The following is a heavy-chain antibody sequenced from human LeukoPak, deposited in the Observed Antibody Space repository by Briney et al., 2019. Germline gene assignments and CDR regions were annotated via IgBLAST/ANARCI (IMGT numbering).Heavy chain of an antibody. CDR1: GFTFSNAW. J-gene: IGHJ4*02. V-gene: IGHV3-15*01. CDR2: IKSKTDGGTT. D-gene: IGHD5-18*01. CDR3: TTDSTAMAPLDY. Sequence: GGSLRLSCAASGFTFSNAWMSWVRQAPGKGLEWVGRIKSKTDGGTTDYAAPVKGRFTISRDDSKNSLYLQMNSLKTEDTAVYYCTTDSTAMAPLDYWGQGTLVTVSS.